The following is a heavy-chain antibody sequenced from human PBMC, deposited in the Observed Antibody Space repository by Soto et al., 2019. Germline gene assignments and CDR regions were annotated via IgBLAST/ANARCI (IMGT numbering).Heavy chain of an antibody. V-gene: IGHV4-39*01. D-gene: IGHD3-10*01. CDR3: ASTMVRGVINWFDP. CDR1: GGSISSSSYY. J-gene: IGHJ5*02. Sequence: PSETLSLTCTVSGGSISSSSYYWGWIRQPPGKGLEWIGSTYYSGSTYYNPSLKSRVTISVDTSKNKFSLKLSSVTAADTAVYYCASTMVRGVINWFDPWGQGSLVTVSS. CDR2: TYYSGST.